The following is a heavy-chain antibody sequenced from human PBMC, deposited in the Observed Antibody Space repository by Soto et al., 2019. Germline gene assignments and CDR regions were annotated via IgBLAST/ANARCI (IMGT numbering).Heavy chain of an antibody. V-gene: IGHV3-21*01. CDR2: ISSNSLYI. Sequence: EVQLVESGGGLVKPGGSLRLSCAASGFTFTSYSMNWVRQAPGRGLEWVSSISSNSLYIYYAESVKGRFTISRDNAKKSLFLQMNSLRAEDMAVYYCARDSGCSGGSCYSHFDNWGQGTLVTVSS. D-gene: IGHD2-15*01. CDR3: ARDSGCSGGSCYSHFDN. J-gene: IGHJ4*02. CDR1: GFTFTSYS.